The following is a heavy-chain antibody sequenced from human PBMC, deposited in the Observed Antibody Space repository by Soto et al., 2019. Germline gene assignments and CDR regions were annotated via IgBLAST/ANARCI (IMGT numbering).Heavy chain of an antibody. CDR2: IYYSGST. J-gene: IGHJ4*02. CDR3: ARGKNDY. V-gene: IGHV4-59*12. CDR1: GGSISSYY. Sequence: PSETLSLTCTVSGGSISSYYWSWIRQPPGKGLEWIGYIYYSGSTNYNPSLKSRVTISVDTSKNQFSLKLSSVTAADTAVYYCARGKNDYWGQGTLVTVSS.